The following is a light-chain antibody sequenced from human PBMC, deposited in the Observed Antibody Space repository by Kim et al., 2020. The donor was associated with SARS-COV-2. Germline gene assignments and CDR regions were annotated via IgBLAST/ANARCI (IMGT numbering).Light chain of an antibody. CDR1: SLRSYY. CDR2: GKN. CDR3: NSRGSNDNVL. J-gene: IGLJ2*01. Sequence: SSELTQDPAVSVALGQTVRITCQGDSLRSYYATWYQQKPRQAPIVVIYGKNNRPSGIPDRFSGSSSGDTASLTITGTQAGDEADYYCNSRGSNDNVLFGG. V-gene: IGLV3-19*01.